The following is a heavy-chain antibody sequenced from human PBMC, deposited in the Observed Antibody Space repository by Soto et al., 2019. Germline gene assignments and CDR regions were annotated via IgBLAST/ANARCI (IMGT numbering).Heavy chain of an antibody. Sequence: EVQLVESGGGLVQPGGSLRLSCAASGFTFNNYDMHWVRQVTGKGLEWVSGITTAGDTYYPGSVKGRFTISREKAKSSLYLQMNSLSAGDTAVYYCARELHGGSYGMDVWGQGTTVTVSS. CDR2: ITTAGDT. V-gene: IGHV3-13*01. J-gene: IGHJ6*02. CDR3: ARELHGGSYGMDV. CDR1: GFTFNNYD.